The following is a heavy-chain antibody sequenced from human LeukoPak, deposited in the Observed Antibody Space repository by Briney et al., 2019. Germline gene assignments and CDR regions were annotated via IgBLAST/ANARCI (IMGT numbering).Heavy chain of an antibody. CDR3: ARGTIFGVVTYYFDY. J-gene: IGHJ4*02. D-gene: IGHD3-3*01. CDR1: GGSISSYY. CDR2: IYYSGST. Sequence: SETLSLTCTVSGGSISSYYRSWIRQPPGKGLEWIGYIYYSGSTNYNPSLKSRVTISVDTSKNQFSLKLSSVTAADTAVYYCARGTIFGVVTYYFDYWGQGTLVTVSS. V-gene: IGHV4-59*01.